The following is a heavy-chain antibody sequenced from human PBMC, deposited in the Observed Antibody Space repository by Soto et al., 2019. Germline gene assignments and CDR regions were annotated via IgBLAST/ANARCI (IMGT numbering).Heavy chain of an antibody. D-gene: IGHD7-27*01. CDR3: VKANSRGLLSYGMEV. Sequence: GGSLRLSCAASRVTVSTKAVALFRQAPGKGLDWVSAISGSGDYIYYADSVKGRFTMSRDNSRNTLYLQVNSLRVEDTAIYYCVKANSRGLLSYGMEVWGQGTTVTVSS. V-gene: IGHV3-23*01. CDR2: ISGSGDYI. CDR1: RVTVSTKA. J-gene: IGHJ6*01.